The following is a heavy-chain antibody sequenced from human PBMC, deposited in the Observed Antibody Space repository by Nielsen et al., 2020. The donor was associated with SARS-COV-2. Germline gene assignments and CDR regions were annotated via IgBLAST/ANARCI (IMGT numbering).Heavy chain of an antibody. CDR1: GFSFDDYA. CDR3: ANLGSDILTGYSSDHYLMYF. J-gene: IGHJ6*02. CDR2: ITWNSGYI. D-gene: IGHD3-9*01. V-gene: IGHV3-9*01. Sequence: GGSLRLTCAASGFSFDDYALHWARQAPGKGLEWVAGITWNSGYIGYADSVKGRITISRDNAKHTLYLQMNRLRPEAPALYYCANLGSDILTGYSSDHYLMYFWGQETTVTVSS.